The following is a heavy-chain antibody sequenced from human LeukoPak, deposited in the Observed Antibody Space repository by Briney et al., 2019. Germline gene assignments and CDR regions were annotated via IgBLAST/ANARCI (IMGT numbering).Heavy chain of an antibody. D-gene: IGHD6-13*01. CDR1: GFTFSSYA. J-gene: IGHJ4*02. CDR3: AKTYSGTWYPDY. V-gene: IGHV3-23*01. Sequence: GGSLRLSCAASGFTFSSYAITWVRQAPGKGRERVSGISGSGGSTYDTDSVKGRFTISRDNSKNTVYLQMNSLRAEDTAVYYCAKTYSGTWYPDYWGQGTLVTVSS. CDR2: ISGSGGST.